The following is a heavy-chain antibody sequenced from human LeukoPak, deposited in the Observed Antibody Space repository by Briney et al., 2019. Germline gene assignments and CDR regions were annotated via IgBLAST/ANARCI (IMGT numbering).Heavy chain of an antibody. CDR3: ARVPRDDILTGYYRSYYFDY. D-gene: IGHD3-9*01. CDR1: GGSFSGCY. Sequence: SETLSLTCSVYGGSFSGCYWSWIRQPPGKGLEWIGVINHSGSTNYNPSLKSRVTISVDTSKNQCSLKLSSVTAADTAVYYCARVPRDDILTGYYRSYYFDYWGQGTLVTVSS. CDR2: INHSGST. V-gene: IGHV4-34*01. J-gene: IGHJ4*02.